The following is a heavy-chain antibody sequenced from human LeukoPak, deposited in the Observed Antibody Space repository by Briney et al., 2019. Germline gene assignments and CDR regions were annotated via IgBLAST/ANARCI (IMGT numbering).Heavy chain of an antibody. Sequence: GGSLRLSCAASGFTFSSYSMNWVRQAPGKGLEWVSSISSTSGYVYYADSVKGRFTISRDNAKNSLYLQMNSLRAEDTAIYYCAKDNALDYWGQGTLVTVSS. V-gene: IGHV3-21*06. CDR1: GFTFSSYS. CDR2: ISSTSGYV. J-gene: IGHJ4*02. CDR3: AKDNALDY.